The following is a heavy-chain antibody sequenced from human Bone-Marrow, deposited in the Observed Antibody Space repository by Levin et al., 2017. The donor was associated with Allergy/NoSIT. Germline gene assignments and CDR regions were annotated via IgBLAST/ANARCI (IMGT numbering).Heavy chain of an antibody. J-gene: IGHJ4*02. Sequence: LTCAASGFTFSDHYMDWVRQAPGKGLEWVGRTRNKANSYTTEYAASVKGRFIISRDDSKNSLYLQMNSLKTEDTAVYYCARWDSGAARDWGQGTLVTVSS. CDR2: TRNKANSYTT. CDR1: GFTFSDHY. CDR3: ARWDSGAARD. D-gene: IGHD6-6*01. V-gene: IGHV3-72*01.